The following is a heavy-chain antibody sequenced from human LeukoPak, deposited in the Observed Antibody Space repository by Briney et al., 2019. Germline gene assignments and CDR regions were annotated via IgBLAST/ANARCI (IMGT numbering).Heavy chain of an antibody. Sequence: GGSLRLSCAASGFTFSSYWMSWVRQAPGKGLEWVSVISGGGGSTYYADSVKGRFTISRDNSKNTLYLQMNSLRAEDTAVYYCAKRGLGDREAFDIWGQGTMVTVSS. CDR2: ISGGGGST. D-gene: IGHD2-21*02. CDR1: GFTFSSYW. V-gene: IGHV3-23*01. CDR3: AKRGLGDREAFDI. J-gene: IGHJ3*02.